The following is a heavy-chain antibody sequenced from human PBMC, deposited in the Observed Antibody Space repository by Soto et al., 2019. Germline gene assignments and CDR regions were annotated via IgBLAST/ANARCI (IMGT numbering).Heavy chain of an antibody. J-gene: IGHJ5*02. D-gene: IGHD4-17*01. Sequence: QVQLVGSGGGVVQPGRSLRLSCEASGFSFSSHGMHWVRQAPGKGLEWLAVISYDGNNKYYADSVKGRFSISRDNYKNTLYLQMNSLRAEDTAVYYCAKDHRPTTITTHWFDPWGQGTLVTVSS. CDR3: AKDHRPTTITTHWFDP. CDR2: ISYDGNNK. V-gene: IGHV3-30*18. CDR1: GFSFSSHG.